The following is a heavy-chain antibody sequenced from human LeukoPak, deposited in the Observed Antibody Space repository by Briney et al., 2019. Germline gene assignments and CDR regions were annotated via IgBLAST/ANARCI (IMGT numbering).Heavy chain of an antibody. Sequence: GGSLRLSCAASGFTFRSHGMSWVRQAPGKGLEWVSAISGSGDTYYADSVKGRFTISRDISKNTLYLHMNSLRAEDTAVYYCAHGGIYYLDYWGQGALVTVSS. CDR2: ISGSGDT. CDR1: GFTFRSHG. V-gene: IGHV3-23*01. D-gene: IGHD3-16*01. CDR3: AHGGIYYLDY. J-gene: IGHJ4*02.